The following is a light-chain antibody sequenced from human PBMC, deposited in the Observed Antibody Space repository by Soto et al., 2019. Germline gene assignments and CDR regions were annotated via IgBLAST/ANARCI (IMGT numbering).Light chain of an antibody. J-gene: IGLJ3*02. CDR3: SSYTTSSTQV. V-gene: IGLV2-14*01. CDR2: EVS. Sequence: QSALTQPASVSGSPGQSITISCTGTSSDVGYYNYVSWYQHHPGKAPKLIIYEVSNRPSGVSNRFSGSKSGNTASLIISGLQAADEADYYCSSYTTSSTQVFGGGTKLTVL. CDR1: SSDVGYYNY.